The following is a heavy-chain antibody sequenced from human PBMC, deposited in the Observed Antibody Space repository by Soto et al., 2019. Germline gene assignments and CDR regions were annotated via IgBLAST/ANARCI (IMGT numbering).Heavy chain of an antibody. CDR3: ARVRRGAAAGREIYYYYGMDV. V-gene: IGHV1-69*13. CDR1: GGTFSSYA. Sequence: ASVKVSCKASGGTFSSYAISWVRQAPGQGLEWMGGIIPIFGTANYAQKFQGRVTITADESTSTAYMELSSLRSEDTAVYYCARVRRGAAAGREIYYYYGMDVWGQGTTVTVSS. CDR2: IIPIFGTA. J-gene: IGHJ6*02. D-gene: IGHD6-13*01.